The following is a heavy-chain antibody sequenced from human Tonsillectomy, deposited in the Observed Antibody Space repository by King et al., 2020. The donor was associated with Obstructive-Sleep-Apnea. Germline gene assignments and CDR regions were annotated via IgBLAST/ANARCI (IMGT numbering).Heavy chain of an antibody. V-gene: IGHV4-31*03. D-gene: IGHD3-10*01. CDR1: GGSISTGGSY. Sequence: QLQESGPGLVKPSQTLSLTCTVSGGSISTGGSYWTWIRQLPGKGLEWIGYISYSGNTYYNPSLTSRLTISLDTSKNHFSLNLRSVTAADTALYFCAREGLSGSGTYHFDYWGQGTLVTVPS. CDR2: ISYSGNT. J-gene: IGHJ4*02. CDR3: AREGLSGSGTYHFDY.